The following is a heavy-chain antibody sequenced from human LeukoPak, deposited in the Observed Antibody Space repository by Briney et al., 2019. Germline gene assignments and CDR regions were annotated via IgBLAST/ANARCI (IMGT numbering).Heavy chain of an antibody. V-gene: IGHV4-59*01. CDR1: GGSISSYY. Sequence: SETLSLTCTVSGGSISSYYWSWIRQPPGRGLEWIGYIYYSGSTNYNPSLKSRVTISVDTSKNQFSLKLSSVTAADTAVYYCARAMVRGVIPDYWGQGTLVTVSS. J-gene: IGHJ4*02. D-gene: IGHD3-10*01. CDR3: ARAMVRGVIPDY. CDR2: IYYSGST.